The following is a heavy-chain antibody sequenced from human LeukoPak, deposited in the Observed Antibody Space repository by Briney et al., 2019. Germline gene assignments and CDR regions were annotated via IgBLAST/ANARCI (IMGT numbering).Heavy chain of an antibody. V-gene: IGHV1-2*02. CDR3: ARDDDGMDV. CDR2: INPNSGVT. Sequence: ASVKVSCKASEYTFVGHYMHWVRQAPGQGLEWMGWINPNSGVTTYAQKFQGRVTMTRDTSISTAYMELSRLRSDDTAVYYCARDDDGMDVWGKGTTVTVSS. J-gene: IGHJ6*04. CDR1: EYTFVGHY.